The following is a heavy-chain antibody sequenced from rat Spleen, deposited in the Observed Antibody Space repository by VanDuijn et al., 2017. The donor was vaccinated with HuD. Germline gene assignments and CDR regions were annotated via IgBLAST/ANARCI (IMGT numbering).Heavy chain of an antibody. V-gene: IGHV5-25*01. CDR2: ISTSGVNT. J-gene: IGHJ2*01. Sequence: EVELVESGGGLVQPGRSMKLSCAASGFTFSNYGMAWVRQAPTKGLEWVASISTSGVNTYYRDSVKGRFTISRDNAKSTLYLQMDSLRSEDKATYFCTTETYFGYNYHHYWGQGVMVTVSS. CDR3: TTETYFGYNYHHY. D-gene: IGHD1-9*01. CDR1: GFTFSNYG.